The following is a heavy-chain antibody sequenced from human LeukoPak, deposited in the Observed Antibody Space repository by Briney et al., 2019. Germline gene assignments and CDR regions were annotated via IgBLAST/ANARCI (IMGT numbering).Heavy chain of an antibody. V-gene: IGHV3-48*03. J-gene: IGHJ4*02. D-gene: IGHD6-6*01. CDR3: ARDFEYSSSWGY. CDR1: GFTFSSYE. CDR2: ISSSGSTI. Sequence: GGSLRLSCAASGFTFSSYEMNWVRQAPGKGLEWVSYISSSGSTIYYADSVKGRFTISRDNAKNSLYLQMNSLRAEDTAVYYCARDFEYSSSWGYWGQGTLVTVSS.